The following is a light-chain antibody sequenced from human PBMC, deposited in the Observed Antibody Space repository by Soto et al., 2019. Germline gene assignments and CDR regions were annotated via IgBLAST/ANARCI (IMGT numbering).Light chain of an antibody. CDR3: QQTYSIPPIT. Sequence: DIQMPQSPSTLSGSVGDRGTITCRASRTVSSWLAWYQQKPRKAPKLLIYKASTLKSGVPPSFSGSGSGTEFTPPTSSLQPDDFATYYCQQTYSIPPITCGQGTRLDI. J-gene: IGKJ5*01. CDR2: KAS. CDR1: RTVSSW. V-gene: IGKV1-5*03.